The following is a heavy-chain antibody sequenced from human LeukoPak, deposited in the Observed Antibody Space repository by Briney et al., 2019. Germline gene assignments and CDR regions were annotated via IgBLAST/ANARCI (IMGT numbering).Heavy chain of an antibody. CDR1: GGSISSGGYY. D-gene: IGHD5-12*01. J-gene: IGHJ3*01. V-gene: IGHV4-30-4*08. CDR3: AKSKDIVASKRVFDF. CDR2: IYYSGST. Sequence: SSETLSLTCTVPGGSISSGGYYWSWIRQHPGKGLEWIGYIYYSGSTYQNPSLKSRVTISVDTSRNQFSLKLSSVTAADTAVYYCAKSKDIVASKRVFDFWGQGTMVTVSS.